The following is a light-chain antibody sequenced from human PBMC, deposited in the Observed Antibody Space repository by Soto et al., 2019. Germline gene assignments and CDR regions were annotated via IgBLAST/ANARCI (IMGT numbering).Light chain of an antibody. CDR3: QSANSSGVYPV. V-gene: IGLV3-25*02. CDR1: ALTKQY. CDR2: KDT. J-gene: IGLJ1*01. Sequence: SYELTQSPSVSVSPGQTARLTVYGAALTKQYAHWYQQMPGQAPILVIYKDTERPSGIPERFSGSTSGTTVTLTINAVQAEDEADYYCQSANSSGVYPVFGAGTKVTVL.